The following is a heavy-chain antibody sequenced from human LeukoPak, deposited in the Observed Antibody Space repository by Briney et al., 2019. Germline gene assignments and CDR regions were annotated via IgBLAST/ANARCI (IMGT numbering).Heavy chain of an antibody. Sequence: SETLSLACAVSGYSISSGYYWGWIRQPPGKGLEWIGSIYHSGSTYYNPSLKSRVTISVDTSKNQFSLKLSSVTAADTAVYYCAREIHAFDIWGQGTMVTVSS. CDR1: GYSISSGYY. J-gene: IGHJ3*02. D-gene: IGHD5-18*01. V-gene: IGHV4-38-2*01. CDR2: IYHSGST. CDR3: AREIHAFDI.